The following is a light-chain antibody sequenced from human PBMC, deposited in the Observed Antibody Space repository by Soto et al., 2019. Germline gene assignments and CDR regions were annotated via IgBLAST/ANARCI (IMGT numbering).Light chain of an antibody. CDR2: DTS. V-gene: IGKV1-5*01. J-gene: IGKJ1*01. CDR3: QQYNTDWT. Sequence: QMTQSPSTMSASVGGRVTITCRASQSLSGWLAWYQQKPGKAPKLLIYDTSTLGSGVPSRFSGSGSGTEFTLSITSLQPDDFATYYCQQYNTDWTFGQGTKVEIK. CDR1: QSLSGW.